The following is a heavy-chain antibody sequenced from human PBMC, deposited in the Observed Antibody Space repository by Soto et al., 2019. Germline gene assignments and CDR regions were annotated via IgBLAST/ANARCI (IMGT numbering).Heavy chain of an antibody. V-gene: IGHV3-30*18. CDR2: IAYDGSNK. Sequence: PGGSLRLSCAAAGFTFSSYGMHWVRQAPGKGLQWVSVIAYDGSNKYYADSVKGRFTISRDNTKNTLYLQMNSLRAEDTAVYYCVNDQHYTGSETAFDICGQGTMAT. CDR3: VNDQHYTGSETAFDI. J-gene: IGHJ3*02. D-gene: IGHD3-10*01. CDR1: GFTFSSYG.